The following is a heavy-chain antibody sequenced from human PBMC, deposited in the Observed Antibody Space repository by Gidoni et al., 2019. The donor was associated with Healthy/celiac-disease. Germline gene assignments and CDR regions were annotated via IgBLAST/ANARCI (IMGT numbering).Heavy chain of an antibody. CDR1: GYSFTSYW. V-gene: IGHV5-51*01. CDR2: IYPGDSDT. J-gene: IGHJ3*02. Sequence: EVQLVQSGAEVKKPGESLKISCKGSGYSFTSYWIGWVRQMPGKGLAWMGIIYPGDSDTRYSPSFQGQVTISADKSISTAYLQWSSLKASDTAMYYCARPSITGTTRDAFDIWGQGTMVTVSS. D-gene: IGHD1-20*01. CDR3: ARPSITGTTRDAFDI.